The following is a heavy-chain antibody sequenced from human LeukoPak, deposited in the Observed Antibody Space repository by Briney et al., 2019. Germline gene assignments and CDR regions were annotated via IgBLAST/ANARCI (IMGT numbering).Heavy chain of an antibody. CDR1: GFTFSSYG. Sequence: PGGSLRLSCAASGFTFSSYGMHWVRQAPGKGLEWVAVISYDGSNKYYADSVKGRFTFSRENAKHSLYLQMSSLRAEDTAVYYCARESLAGAIDSWGQGTLVTVSS. J-gene: IGHJ5*01. D-gene: IGHD1-26*01. CDR2: ISYDGSNK. CDR3: ARESLAGAIDS. V-gene: IGHV3-30*03.